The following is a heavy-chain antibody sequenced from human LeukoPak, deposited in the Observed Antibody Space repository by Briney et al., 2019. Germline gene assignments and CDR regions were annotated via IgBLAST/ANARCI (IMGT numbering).Heavy chain of an antibody. Sequence: GGSLRLSCAASGFTFSSYGMHWVRQAPGKGLEWVAVISYDGSNKYYADSVKGRFTISRDNSKNTLYLQMNSLRAEDTAVYYCARAYFDWLLLGYGMDVWGQGTTVTVSS. D-gene: IGHD3-9*01. CDR1: GFTFSSYG. V-gene: IGHV3-30*03. CDR2: ISYDGSNK. J-gene: IGHJ6*02. CDR3: ARAYFDWLLLGYGMDV.